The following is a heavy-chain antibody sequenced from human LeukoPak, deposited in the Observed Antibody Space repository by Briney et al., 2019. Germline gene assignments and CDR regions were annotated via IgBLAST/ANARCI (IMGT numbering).Heavy chain of an antibody. CDR2: FDPEDGET. Sequence: ASVKVSCKVSGYTLTELSMHWVRQAPGKGLEWMGGFDPEDGETIYAQKFQGRVTMTEDTSTDTAYMELSSLRSEDTAVYYCATRSFYGDYQNWFVPWGQGTLVTVSS. J-gene: IGHJ5*02. D-gene: IGHD4-17*01. V-gene: IGHV1-24*01. CDR1: GYTLTELS. CDR3: ATRSFYGDYQNWFVP.